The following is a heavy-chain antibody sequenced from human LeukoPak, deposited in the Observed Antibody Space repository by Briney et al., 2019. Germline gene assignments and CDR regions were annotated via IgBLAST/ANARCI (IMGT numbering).Heavy chain of an antibody. CDR2: IKQDGSDK. J-gene: IGHJ6*03. Sequence: GGSLRLSCAASGFTFSSYWMSWVRQAPGKGLEWVANIKQDGSDKYYVDSVKGRFTISRDNAKNSLYLQMNSLRAEDTAIYYCARDEGKYGSASKYYYYYYMDVWGRGTTVTISS. CDR1: GFTFSSYW. D-gene: IGHD3-10*01. CDR3: ARDEGKYGSASKYYYYYYMDV. V-gene: IGHV3-7*01.